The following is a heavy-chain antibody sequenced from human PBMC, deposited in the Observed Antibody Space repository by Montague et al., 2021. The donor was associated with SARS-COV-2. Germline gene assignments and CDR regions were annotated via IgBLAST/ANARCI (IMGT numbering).Heavy chain of an antibody. V-gene: IGHV6-1*01. D-gene: IGHD6-13*01. J-gene: IGHJ4*02. Sequence: CAISGDSFSSNSATWNCIRQSPSRGLDWLGMTYYRPMLKSDYARSVKGRIAINPDTSKNQFSLQLSSVTPEDTALYYCVRGIEAAGSYDYWGQGTLVTVSS. CDR3: VRGIEAAGSYDY. CDR2: TYYRPMLKS. CDR1: GDSFSSNSAT.